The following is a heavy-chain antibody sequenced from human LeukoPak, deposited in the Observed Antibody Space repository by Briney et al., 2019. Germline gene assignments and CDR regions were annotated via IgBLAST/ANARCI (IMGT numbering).Heavy chain of an antibody. J-gene: IGHJ4*02. V-gene: IGHV3-15*01. CDR2: IKSKTDGGTT. CDR3: TTAGIAVAGFDY. D-gene: IGHD6-19*01. Sequence: GGSLRLSCAASGFTFSNAWMSWVRQAPGKGLEWVGRIKSKTDGGTTDYAAPVKGRFTISGDDSKNTLYLQMNSLKTEDTAVYYCTTAGIAVAGFDYWGQGTLVTVSS. CDR1: GFTFSNAW.